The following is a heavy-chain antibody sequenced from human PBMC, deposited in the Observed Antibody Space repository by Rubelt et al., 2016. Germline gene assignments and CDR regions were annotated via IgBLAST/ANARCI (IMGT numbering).Heavy chain of an antibody. Sequence: QVQLVQSGAEVKKPGASVKVSCKASGYTFTSYYMHWVRQAPGQGLEWMGIINPSGGSTSYGQKFQGRVTRTRDTSTSTVYMELSSLRSEDTAVYYCARDPGPRGNDYWGQGTLVTVSS. CDR1: GYTFTSYY. V-gene: IGHV1-46*03. CDR3: ARDPGPRGNDY. D-gene: IGHD3-10*01. J-gene: IGHJ4*02. CDR2: INPSGGST.